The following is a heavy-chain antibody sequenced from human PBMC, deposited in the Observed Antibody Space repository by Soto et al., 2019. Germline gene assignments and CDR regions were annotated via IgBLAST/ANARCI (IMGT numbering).Heavy chain of an antibody. CDR2: INPSGGST. Sequence: ASVKVSCKVSGYTFTSYYMHWVRQAPGQGLEWMGIINPSGGSTSYAQKFQGRVTMTRDTSISTAYVELSRLRSDDTAVYYCARATCHXVWGSYRYTYYYYGMDVWGQGTTVTVSS. CDR1: GYTFTSYY. V-gene: IGHV1-46*01. CDR3: ARATCHXVWGSYRYTYYYYGMDV. D-gene: IGHD3-16*02. J-gene: IGHJ6*02.